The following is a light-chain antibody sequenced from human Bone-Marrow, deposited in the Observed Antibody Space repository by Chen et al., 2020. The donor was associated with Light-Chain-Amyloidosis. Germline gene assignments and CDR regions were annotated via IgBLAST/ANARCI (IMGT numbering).Light chain of an antibody. V-gene: IGLV6-57*01. CDR1: SGSIASNY. Sequence: NFMLKQPHHVSESPGKTVTLSCTRSSGSIASNYVQWYRQHPDSSPTTLSYDDNQRPSGVPDRFSGSIDSSSNSASLTISGLKTEDEGDYYCQSYDNNDWVFGGGTKLTVL. CDR3: QSYDNNDWV. CDR2: DDN. J-gene: IGLJ3*02.